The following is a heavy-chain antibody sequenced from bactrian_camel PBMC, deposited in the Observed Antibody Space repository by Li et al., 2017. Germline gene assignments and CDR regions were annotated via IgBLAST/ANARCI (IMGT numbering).Heavy chain of an antibody. D-gene: IGHD1*01. Sequence: DVQLVESGGDSVQAGGSLRLSCAASGYTQSSYCMGWFRQAPGKEREAVAALGSDGDENYADFVQGRFIISEDKSKNALYLQMNSLKPEDTAMYHCAAGLATSPQQFTALGACPADYAGQGTQVTVS. V-gene: IGHV3S67*01. CDR2: LGSDGDE. J-gene: IGHJ4*01. CDR1: GYTQSSYC.